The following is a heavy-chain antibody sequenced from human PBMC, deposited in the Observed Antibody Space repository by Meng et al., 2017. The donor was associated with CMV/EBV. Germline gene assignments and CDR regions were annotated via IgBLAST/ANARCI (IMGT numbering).Heavy chain of an antibody. CDR1: GDRFSDNY. Sequence: QVPLVQRGGEVKSPGASVKVSCRSSGDRFSDNYMHWVRQAPGQGLEWMGWIYPNSGGTHYAQKFQDRVTMTRDTSISTVYMELSRLTSDDTAVYYCVRDHNWGPDYWGQGTLVTVFS. V-gene: IGHV1-2*02. CDR2: IYPNSGGT. J-gene: IGHJ4*02. CDR3: VRDHNWGPDY. D-gene: IGHD1-1*01.